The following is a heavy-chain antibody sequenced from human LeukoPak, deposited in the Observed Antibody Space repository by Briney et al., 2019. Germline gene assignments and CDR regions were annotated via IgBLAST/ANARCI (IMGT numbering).Heavy chain of an antibody. CDR2: IYTSGST. J-gene: IGHJ5*01. V-gene: IGHV4-4*07. D-gene: IGHD3-3*01. CDR1: GGSISSYY. Sequence: SETLTLSRTVSGGSISSYYWSWIRQPAGKGLEWIGRIYTSGSTNYNPSLKSRVTMSVDTSKNQFSLKLSSVTAADTAVYYCARAQYYDFWSGYLHWFDSRLQPTLVGVSS. CDR3: ARAQYYDFWSGYLHWFDS.